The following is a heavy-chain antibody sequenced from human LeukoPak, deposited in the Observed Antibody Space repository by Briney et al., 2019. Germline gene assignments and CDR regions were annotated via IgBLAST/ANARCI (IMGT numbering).Heavy chain of an antibody. CDR3: AREVKRSSWYRDYFDY. Sequence: SETLSLTCTVSGGSISSYYWSWIRQPPGKGLEWIGRIYTSGSTNYNPSLKSRVTISVDTSKNQFSLKLSSVTAADTAVYYCAREVKRSSWYRDYFDYWGQGTLVPVSS. J-gene: IGHJ4*02. CDR2: IYTSGST. D-gene: IGHD6-13*01. CDR1: GGSISSYY. V-gene: IGHV4-4*08.